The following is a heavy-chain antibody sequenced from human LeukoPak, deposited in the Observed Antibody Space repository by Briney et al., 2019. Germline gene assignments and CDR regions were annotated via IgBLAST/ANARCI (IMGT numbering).Heavy chain of an antibody. CDR1: GFTFSSYA. Sequence: PGGSLRLSCAVSGFTFSSYAMSWVRQAPGKGLEWVAVISYDGSNKYYADSVKGRFTISRDNSKNTLYLQMNSLRAEGTAVYYCARAEYYYGSGRPFDPWGQGTLVTVSS. D-gene: IGHD3-10*01. CDR2: ISYDGSNK. J-gene: IGHJ5*02. CDR3: ARAEYYYGSGRPFDP. V-gene: IGHV3-30*14.